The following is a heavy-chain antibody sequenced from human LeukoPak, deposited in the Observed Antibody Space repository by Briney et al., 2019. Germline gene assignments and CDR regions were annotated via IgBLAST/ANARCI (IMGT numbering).Heavy chain of an antibody. Sequence: SETLSLTGTVSGGSISSSSYYWGWIRQPPGKGLEWIGSIYYSGSTYYNPSLKSRVTISVDTSKNQFSLKLSSVTAADTAVYYCARHGTIAAAGFDYWGQGTLVTVSS. J-gene: IGHJ4*02. CDR2: IYYSGST. CDR3: ARHGTIAAAGFDY. D-gene: IGHD6-13*01. CDR1: GGSISSSSYY. V-gene: IGHV4-39*01.